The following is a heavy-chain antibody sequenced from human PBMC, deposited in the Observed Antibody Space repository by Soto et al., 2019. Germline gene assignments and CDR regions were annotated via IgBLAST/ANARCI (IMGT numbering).Heavy chain of an antibody. CDR3: ARDLWGYCGTDCYPLDV. Sequence: TLSLTCTVSGGSISSGGYSWSWIRQPPGKGLEWIGYIYHSGSTYYNPSLKSRVTISVDRSKNQFSLKLSSVTAADTAGYYCARDLWGYCGTDCYPLDVWGQGTTVTV. CDR1: GGSISSGGYS. V-gene: IGHV4-30-2*01. D-gene: IGHD2-21*02. CDR2: IYHSGST. J-gene: IGHJ6*02.